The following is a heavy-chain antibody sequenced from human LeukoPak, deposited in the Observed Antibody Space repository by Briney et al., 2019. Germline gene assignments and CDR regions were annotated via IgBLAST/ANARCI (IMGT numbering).Heavy chain of an antibody. CDR3: ARDPIAVAGPFFDY. V-gene: IGHV3-21*01. J-gene: IGHJ4*02. CDR1: GFTLSNYG. D-gene: IGHD6-19*01. Sequence: GGSLRLSCAGSGFTLSNYGMHWVCQAPGKGLEWVSSISSSSSYIYYADSVKGRFTISRDNAKNSPYLQMNSLRAEDTAVYYCARDPIAVAGPFFDYWGQGTLVTVSS. CDR2: ISSSSSYI.